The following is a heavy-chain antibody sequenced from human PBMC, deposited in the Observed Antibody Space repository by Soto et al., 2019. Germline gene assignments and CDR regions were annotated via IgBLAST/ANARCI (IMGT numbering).Heavy chain of an antibody. J-gene: IGHJ6*02. CDR2: INHSGST. D-gene: IGHD2-15*01. CDR1: GGSFSGYY. CDR3: ARGKIYCSGGSCSYYYGMDV. V-gene: IGHV4-34*01. Sequence: PSETLSLTCAVYGGSFSGYYWSWIRQPPGKGLEWIGEINHSGSTSYNPSLKSRVTISVDTSKNQFSLKLSSVTAADTAVYYCARGKIYCSGGSCSYYYGMDVWGQGTTVTVSS.